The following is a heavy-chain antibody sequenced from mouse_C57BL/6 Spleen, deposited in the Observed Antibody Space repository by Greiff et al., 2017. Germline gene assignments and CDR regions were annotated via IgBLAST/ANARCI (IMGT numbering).Heavy chain of an antibody. CDR2: IYPGDGDT. J-gene: IGHJ2*01. D-gene: IGHD2-4*01. CDR3: ACSMITTGNYFDY. Sequence: VQLQQSGPELVKPGASVKISCKASGYAFSSSWMNWVKQRPGKGLEWIGRIYPGDGDTNYNGKFKGKATLTADKSSSTAYMQLSSLTSEDSAVDFGACSMITTGNYFDYWGQGTTLTVSS. CDR1: GYAFSSSW. V-gene: IGHV1-82*01.